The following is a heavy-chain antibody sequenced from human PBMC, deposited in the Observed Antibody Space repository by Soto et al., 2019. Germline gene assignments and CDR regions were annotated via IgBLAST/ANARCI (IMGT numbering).Heavy chain of an antibody. Sequence: SETLSLTCAVYGGSFSGYYWSWIRQPPGKGLEWIGEINHSGSTNYNPSLKSRVTISVDTSKNQFSLKLSSVTAADTAVYYCARGLRMVYATYYYYYMDVWGKGTTVTVSS. V-gene: IGHV4-34*01. CDR2: INHSGST. CDR3: ARGLRMVYATYYYYYMDV. D-gene: IGHD2-8*01. J-gene: IGHJ6*03. CDR1: GGSFSGYY.